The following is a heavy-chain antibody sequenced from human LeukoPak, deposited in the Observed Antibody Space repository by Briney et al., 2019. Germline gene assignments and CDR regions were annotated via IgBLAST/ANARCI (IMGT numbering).Heavy chain of an antibody. D-gene: IGHD3-22*01. CDR1: GFTFSTSG. CDR2: ISSTSSNI. V-gene: IGHV3-48*02. CDR3: VRDDYRDSSGEDY. J-gene: IGHJ4*02. Sequence: GGSLRLSCAASGFTFSTSGMNWVRQAPGRGLEWVSYISSTSSNIYYADSVKGRFTISRDNAENSLYLKMNSLRDEDTAVYYCVRDDYRDSSGEDYWGQGTLVTVSS.